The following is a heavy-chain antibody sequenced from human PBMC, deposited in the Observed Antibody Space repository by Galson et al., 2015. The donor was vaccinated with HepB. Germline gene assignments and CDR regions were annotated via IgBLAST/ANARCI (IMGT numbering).Heavy chain of an antibody. Sequence: SLRLSCAASGFTFSSYAMSWVRQAPGKGLEWVSAISGSGGSTYYADSVKGRFTISRDNSKNTLYLQMNSLRAEDTAVYYCAKDLSLIDGYYGMDVWGQGTTVTVSS. D-gene: IGHD3-16*01. J-gene: IGHJ6*02. CDR2: ISGSGGST. V-gene: IGHV3-23*01. CDR1: GFTFSSYA. CDR3: AKDLSLIDGYYGMDV.